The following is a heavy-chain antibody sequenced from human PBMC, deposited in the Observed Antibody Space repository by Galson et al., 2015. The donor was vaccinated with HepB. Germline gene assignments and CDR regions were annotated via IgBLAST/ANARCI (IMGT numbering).Heavy chain of an antibody. CDR2: IHNGGGT. Sequence: TLSLTCAVSGGSVSSGDYSWSWNRRPPGKGLEWIGYIHNGGGTYYNPSLKSRVTISVDKSKNQFSLKLTSVTAADTAVYYCARISHTAMDYWGQGTPVTVSS. D-gene: IGHD5-18*01. CDR3: ARISHTAMDY. CDR1: GGSVSSGDYS. J-gene: IGHJ4*02. V-gene: IGHV4-30-2*01.